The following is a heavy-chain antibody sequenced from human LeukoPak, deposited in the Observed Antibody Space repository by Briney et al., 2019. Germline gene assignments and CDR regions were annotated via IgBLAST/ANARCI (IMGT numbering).Heavy chain of an antibody. V-gene: IGHV7-4-1*02. J-gene: IGHJ1*01. D-gene: IGHD1-7*01. CDR1: GYTFTTYA. Sequence: ASVKVSCKASGYTFTTYAMNWVRQAPGQGFEWMGWINPNTGNPTYAQGFTGRFVFSLDTSVSTAYLQISSLKPEDTAVYYCARDYTVAIGTTTYFQHWGQGTLVTVSS. CDR2: INPNTGNP. CDR3: ARDYTVAIGTTTYFQH.